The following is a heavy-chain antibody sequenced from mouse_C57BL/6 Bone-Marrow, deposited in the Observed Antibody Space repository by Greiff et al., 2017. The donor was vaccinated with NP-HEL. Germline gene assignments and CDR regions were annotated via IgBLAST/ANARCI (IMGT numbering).Heavy chain of an antibody. CDR1: GYTFTSYW. CDR2: IDPSDSYT. Sequence: QVQLKQPGAELVRPGTSVKLSCKASGYTFTSYWMHWVKQRPGQGLEWIGVIDPSDSYTNYNQKFKGKATLTVDTSSSTAYMQLSSLTSEDSAVYYCARETSNYGAYWGQGTLVTVSA. J-gene: IGHJ3*01. V-gene: IGHV1-59*01. D-gene: IGHD2-5*01. CDR3: ARETSNYGAY.